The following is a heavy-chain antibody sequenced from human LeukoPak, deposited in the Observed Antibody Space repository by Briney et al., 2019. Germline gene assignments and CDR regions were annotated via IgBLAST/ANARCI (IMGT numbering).Heavy chain of an antibody. CDR1: GYTFTGYY. V-gene: IGHV1-2*02. D-gene: IGHD3-16*02. CDR3: ARLGYDYVWGSYRSWVY. CDR2: INPNSGGT. Sequence: ASVKVSCKASGYTFTGYYMHWVRQAPGQGLEWMGWINPNSGGTNYAQKFQGRVTMTRDTSISTAYMELSRLRSDDTAVYYCARLGYDYVWGSYRSWVYWGQGTLVTVSS. J-gene: IGHJ4*02.